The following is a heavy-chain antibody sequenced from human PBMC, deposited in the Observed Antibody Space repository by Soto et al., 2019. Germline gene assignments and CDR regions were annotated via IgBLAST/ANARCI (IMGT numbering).Heavy chain of an antibody. Sequence: QVQLVQSGAEVKKPGSSVKVSCKASGGTFSSYAISWVRQAPGQGLEWMGGIIPIFGTANYAQKFQGRVTITADESTSTAYMELRSLRSEDTAVYYCARDRYTYYYGSGSLYYFDYWGQGTLVTGSS. D-gene: IGHD3-10*01. CDR2: IIPIFGTA. CDR3: ARDRYTYYYGSGSLYYFDY. CDR1: GGTFSSYA. V-gene: IGHV1-69*01. J-gene: IGHJ4*02.